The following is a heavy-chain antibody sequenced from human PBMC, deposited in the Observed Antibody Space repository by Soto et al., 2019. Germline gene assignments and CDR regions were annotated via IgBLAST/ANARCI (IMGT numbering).Heavy chain of an antibody. D-gene: IGHD6-19*01. CDR2: ISYDGSNK. CDR3: AISSSGWYPLAY. CDR1: GFTFSSYG. V-gene: IGHV3-30*03. J-gene: IGHJ4*02. Sequence: QVQLVESGGGVVQPGRSLRLSCAASGFTFSSYGMHWVRQAPGKGLEWVAVISYDGSNKYYADSVKGRFTISRDNSKNTLYLQMNSLRAEDTAVYYCAISSSGWYPLAYWGQGTLVTVSS.